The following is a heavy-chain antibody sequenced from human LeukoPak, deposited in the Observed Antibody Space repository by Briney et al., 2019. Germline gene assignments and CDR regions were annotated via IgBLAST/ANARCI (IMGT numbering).Heavy chain of an antibody. CDR1: GFTFSSYA. V-gene: IGHV3-23*01. D-gene: IGHD3-16*01. Sequence: GGSLRLSCAASGFTFSSYAMSWVRQAPGKGLEWVSAISGSGGSTYYAESVKGRFTISRDNSKNTVYMQMNTLRVEDTAVYFCAKGLPDYWGQGTLVTVSS. CDR2: ISGSGGST. CDR3: AKGLPDY. J-gene: IGHJ4*02.